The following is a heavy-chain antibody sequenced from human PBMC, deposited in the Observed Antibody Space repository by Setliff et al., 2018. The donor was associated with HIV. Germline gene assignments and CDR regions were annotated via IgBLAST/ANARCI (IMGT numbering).Heavy chain of an antibody. V-gene: IGHV3-53*01. CDR2: IYSGGNT. D-gene: IGHD2-15*01. CDR1: GFTVRSNY. J-gene: IGHJ4*02. Sequence: GGSLRLSCAASGFTVRSNYMTWVRQAPGKGLEWVSVIYSGGNTYYAGSVEGRFTISRDNSKNTVDLQMNSLRAEDTAVYYCAREPGYCSGGSCYPGIFWGQGTLVTVSS. CDR3: AREPGYCSGGSCYPGIF.